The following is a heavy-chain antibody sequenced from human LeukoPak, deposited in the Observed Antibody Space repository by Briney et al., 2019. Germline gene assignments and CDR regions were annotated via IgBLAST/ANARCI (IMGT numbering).Heavy chain of an antibody. CDR3: ARGIQIDY. CDR2: IRYDGSNK. D-gene: IGHD1-1*01. Sequence: GGSLRLSCAASGSTFSSSDMHWVRQAPGKGLEWVAFIRYDGSNKYYADSVKGRFTISRDNSKNTLYLQMSSLRAEDTAVYYCARGIQIDYWGQGTLVTVSS. CDR1: GSTFSSSD. J-gene: IGHJ4*02. V-gene: IGHV3-30*02.